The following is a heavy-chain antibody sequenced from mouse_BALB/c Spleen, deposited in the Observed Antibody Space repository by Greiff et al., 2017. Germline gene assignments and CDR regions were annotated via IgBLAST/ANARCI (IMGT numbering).Heavy chain of an antibody. CDR3: AREETTATRGTWYFDV. Sequence: EVQGVESGPGLVKPSQSLSLTCTVTGYSITSDYAWTWIRQFPGNKLEWMGYISYSGSTSYNPSLKSRISITRDTSKNQFFLQLNSVTTEDTATYYCAREETTATRGTWYFDVWGAGTTVTVSS. J-gene: IGHJ1*01. D-gene: IGHD1-2*01. V-gene: IGHV3-2*02. CDR1: GYSITSDYA. CDR2: ISYSGST.